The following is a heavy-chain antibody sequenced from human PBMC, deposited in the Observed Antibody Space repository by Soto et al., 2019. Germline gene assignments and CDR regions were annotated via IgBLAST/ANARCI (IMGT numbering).Heavy chain of an antibody. D-gene: IGHD1-26*01. CDR1: GYTFTNYA. CDR3: TRDLLGGNPFDY. J-gene: IGHJ4*02. V-gene: IGHV1-3*04. Sequence: QVHLVPSGAEVKKPGASVRISCKASGYTFTNYAIHWVRQAAGQRLEWMGWINTANGNTRYSQKFQGRVSITRDTSATTAYMDLSSLTSEDTAVYFCTRDLLGGNPFDYWGQGTLVTVS. CDR2: INTANGNT.